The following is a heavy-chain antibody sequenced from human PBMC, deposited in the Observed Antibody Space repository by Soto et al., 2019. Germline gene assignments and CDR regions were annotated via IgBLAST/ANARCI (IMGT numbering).Heavy chain of an antibody. CDR3: ARSGYSYGPNMD. D-gene: IGHD5-18*01. V-gene: IGHV1-69*01. CDR1: RGSFSASG. J-gene: IGHJ4*02. Sequence: QVLMVQSGAEVKKPGSSVKVSCRAGRGSFSASGFSWVRQAPVQGLEWVGGFIPIFGTANYAQKLQDRVTVTGDEPTNTGYMELSSLRSEDTAVYYCARSGYSYGPNMDWGQGTLVTVSS. CDR2: FIPIFGTA.